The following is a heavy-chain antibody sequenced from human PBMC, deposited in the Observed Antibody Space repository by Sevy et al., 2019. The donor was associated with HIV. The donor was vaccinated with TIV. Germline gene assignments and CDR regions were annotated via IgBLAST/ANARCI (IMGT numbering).Heavy chain of an antibody. V-gene: IGHV1-2*06. CDR2: INPNSGGT. CDR3: AIDNHDAFEI. Sequence: ASVKVSCKASGYTFTDYYIHWVRQAPGQGLEWMGRINPNSGGTKYAQKFQGRVTMTRDTSIRTADMEVSRLRSDDTAVYYCAIDNHDAFEIWGQGTMVTVSS. CDR1: GYTFTDYY. J-gene: IGHJ3*02.